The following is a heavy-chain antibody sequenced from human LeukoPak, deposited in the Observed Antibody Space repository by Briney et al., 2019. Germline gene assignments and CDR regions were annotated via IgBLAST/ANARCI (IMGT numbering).Heavy chain of an antibody. Sequence: GGSLRLSCAASGFTFSSYWMSWVRQAPGKGLEWVANIKQDGSEKYYVDSVKGRFTISRDNAKNSLYLQINSLRAEDTAVYYCATESQNYYDSSGYYSCWGQGTLVTVSS. CDR2: IKQDGSEK. J-gene: IGHJ4*02. CDR3: ATESQNYYDSSGYYSC. D-gene: IGHD3-22*01. V-gene: IGHV3-7*01. CDR1: GFTFSSYW.